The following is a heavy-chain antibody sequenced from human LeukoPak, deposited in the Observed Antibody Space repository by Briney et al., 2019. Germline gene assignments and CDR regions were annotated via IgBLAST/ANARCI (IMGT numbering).Heavy chain of an antibody. CDR2: ISSSGSTI. V-gene: IGHV3-48*03. D-gene: IGHD6-19*01. CDR1: GFTFSSYE. J-gene: IGHJ4*02. CDR3: ARQTQSSGLEY. Sequence: GGSLRLSCAASGFTFSSYEMNWVRQAPGKGLEWVSYISSSGSTIYYADSVKGRFTISRDDAQNSLFLQMNSLRAEDTAVYYCARQTQSSGLEYWGQGTLVTVSS.